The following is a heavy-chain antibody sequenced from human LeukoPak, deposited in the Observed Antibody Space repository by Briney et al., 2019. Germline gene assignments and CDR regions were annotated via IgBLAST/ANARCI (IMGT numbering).Heavy chain of an antibody. CDR2: IYYSGST. Sequence: SETLSLTCSVTAGSISRSRYYWCWTRQPPGKGLEWIGSIYYSGSTYYNPSLKSRVTISVDTSRNQFSLKLGSVTAADTAVYYCAKHGIIATRAFTYRGQGTRVIVFS. J-gene: IGHJ4*03. CDR1: AGSISRSRYY. D-gene: IGHD6-13*01. CDR3: AKHGIIATRAFTY. V-gene: IGHV4-39*01.